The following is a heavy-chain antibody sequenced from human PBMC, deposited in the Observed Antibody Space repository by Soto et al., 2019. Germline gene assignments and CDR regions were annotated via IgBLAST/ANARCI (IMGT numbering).Heavy chain of an antibody. CDR3: AMVDNYVTPTPQDV. J-gene: IGHJ6*02. V-gene: IGHV1-3*01. CDR2: INAGNGNR. Sequence: GASVKVSCKASGYTFTSYAMHWVRQAPGQRLEWMGWINAGNGNRKYSQKFQGRLTMTTDTSTSTAYMDLGSLTSDDTAVYYCAMVDNYVTPTPQDVWGQGTTVTVS. D-gene: IGHD3-16*01. CDR1: GYTFTSYA.